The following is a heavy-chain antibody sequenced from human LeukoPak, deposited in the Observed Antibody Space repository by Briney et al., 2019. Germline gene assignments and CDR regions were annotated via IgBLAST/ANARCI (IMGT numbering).Heavy chain of an antibody. CDR2: ISGSGGSK. D-gene: IGHD5-12*01. CDR3: ARRRGYMDV. CDR1: GFTFSSCA. J-gene: IGHJ6*03. Sequence: GGSLRLSCAASGFTFSSCAMTWVRQAPGKGLEWVSTISGSGGSKYYADSVKGRFTISRDNAKNSLYLQMNSLRAEDTAVYYCARRRGYMDVWGKGTTVTVSS. V-gene: IGHV3-23*01.